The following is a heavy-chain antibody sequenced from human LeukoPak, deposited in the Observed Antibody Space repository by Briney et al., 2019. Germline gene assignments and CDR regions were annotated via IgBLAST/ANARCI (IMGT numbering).Heavy chain of an antibody. Sequence: SVKFSCKASGATLSGYAISWLRQAPGQGLEWMGGIIPIFGTANYAQKFQGRVTITADESTSTAYMELSSLRSEDTAVYYCARDGTRGYSSSWYTDDAFDIWGQGTMVTVSS. CDR2: IIPIFGTA. D-gene: IGHD6-13*01. V-gene: IGHV1-69*13. J-gene: IGHJ3*02. CDR1: GATLSGYA. CDR3: ARDGTRGYSSSWYTDDAFDI.